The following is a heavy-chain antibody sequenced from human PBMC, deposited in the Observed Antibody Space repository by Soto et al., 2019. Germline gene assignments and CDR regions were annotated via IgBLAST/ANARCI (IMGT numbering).Heavy chain of an antibody. D-gene: IGHD5-18*01. V-gene: IGHV4-31*03. CDR3: TSGILV. CDR2: ISYGGST. Sequence: QVQLQESGPGLVKPSQTLSLTCTVSGGSINSGGYCWSWIRQHPGKGLEWIGCISYGGSTSYNASMKSRLTISVDTSKYQFSLKLISLSAAYTSVDYVTSGILVWGQGTLSTVSS. J-gene: IGHJ4*02. CDR1: GGSINSGGYC.